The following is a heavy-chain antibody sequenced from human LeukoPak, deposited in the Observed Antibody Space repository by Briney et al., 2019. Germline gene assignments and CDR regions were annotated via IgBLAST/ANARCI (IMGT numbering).Heavy chain of an antibody. J-gene: IGHJ4*02. D-gene: IGHD3-10*01. CDR3: ADFGSGSYIFNY. CDR1: GFTFSSYA. V-gene: IGHV3-23*01. Sequence: GGSLRLSCAASGFTFSSYAMSWVRQAPGKGPEWVATIGHTSGAWYADSVMGRFTISRDNSKSMLYLHMNSLSGEDTALYYCADFGSGSYIFNYWGQGSLVTVSS. CDR2: IGHTSGA.